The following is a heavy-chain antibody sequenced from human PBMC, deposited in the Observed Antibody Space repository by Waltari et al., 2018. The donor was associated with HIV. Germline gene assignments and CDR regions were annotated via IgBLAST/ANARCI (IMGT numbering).Heavy chain of an antibody. D-gene: IGHD6-6*01. CDR2: ISSSGNFK. J-gene: IGHJ5*02. CDR3: ARDSRGSTWSLNWFDP. V-gene: IGHV3-21*02. Sequence: EVQLVESGGGPVKPGESLRRPWVTSGFSLHSFSMNWVRQAPGKGPEWVSSISSSGNFKHYADSVKGRFTISRDNAENSLYLQMNGLRAEDTAIYYCARDSRGSTWSLNWFDPWGQGTLVTVSS. CDR1: GFSLHSFS.